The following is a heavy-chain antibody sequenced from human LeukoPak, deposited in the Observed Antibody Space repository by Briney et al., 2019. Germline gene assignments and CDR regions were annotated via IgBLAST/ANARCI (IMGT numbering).Heavy chain of an antibody. CDR1: GFSISSGYY. V-gene: IGHV4-38-2*02. CDR3: ARTASYYNNYYFDY. CDR2: IHHTGST. D-gene: IGHD3-10*01. J-gene: IGHJ4*02. Sequence: PSETLSLTGTVSGFSISSGYYWGWIRQPPGKGLEWIGSIHHTGSTYYNPSLKSRVTISLDTSKNQFSLKLNSVTAADTAVYYCARTASYYNNYYFDYWGQGSLVTVSS.